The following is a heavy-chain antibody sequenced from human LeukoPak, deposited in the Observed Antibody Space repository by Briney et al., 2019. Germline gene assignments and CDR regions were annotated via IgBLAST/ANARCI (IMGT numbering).Heavy chain of an antibody. J-gene: IGHJ3*02. CDR2: IYSGGTT. D-gene: IGHD5-24*01. CDR1: GFTVSSNY. V-gene: IGHV3-66*01. Sequence: GGSLRLSCAASGFTVSSNYMSWVRQAPGKGLEWVSIIYSGGTTYYADSVKDRFTISRDNSKNTLYLQMNSLRVEDTAVYYCARSKATSDALDIWGQGTMVTVSS. CDR3: ARSKATSDALDI.